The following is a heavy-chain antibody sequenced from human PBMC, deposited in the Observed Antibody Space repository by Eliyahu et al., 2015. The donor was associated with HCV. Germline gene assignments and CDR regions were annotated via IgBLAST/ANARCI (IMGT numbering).Heavy chain of an antibody. Sequence: QLQLQESGPGLVKPSKTLSLTCTVXGGSISNSNYYWGWIRQPPGKGLEWIGSIYYSGTTYYNPSLKSRVTISVDTSKNQFSLKLSSVTAADTAVYYCAGGGVISHPGYWGQGTLVTVSS. CDR3: AGGGVISHPGY. V-gene: IGHV4-39*01. CDR1: GGSISNSNYY. CDR2: IYYSGTT. J-gene: IGHJ4*02. D-gene: IGHD3-16*02.